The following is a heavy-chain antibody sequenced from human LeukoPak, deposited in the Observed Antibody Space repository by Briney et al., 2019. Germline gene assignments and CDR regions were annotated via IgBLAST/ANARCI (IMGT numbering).Heavy chain of an antibody. V-gene: IGHV4-38-2*02. CDR2: IHPTGDT. J-gene: IGHJ3*01. D-gene: IGHD1-14*01. CDR1: DFSILIGHY. CDR3: ARSQGISHLSTSFDV. Sequence: PSETLSLTCIVSDFSILIGHYWGWIRQPPGRGLEWIGSIHPTGDTHYTSSLKSRAAISVDTSKNHFSLKLSSVTAADAAVYFCARSQGISHLSTSFDVWGQGTSVAVSS.